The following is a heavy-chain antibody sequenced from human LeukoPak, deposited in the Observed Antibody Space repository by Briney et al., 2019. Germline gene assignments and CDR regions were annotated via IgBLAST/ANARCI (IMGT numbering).Heavy chain of an antibody. CDR3: AKDLDTAMIGKIGS. D-gene: IGHD5-18*01. Sequence: GGSLRLSCEASGFTFSDSAMSWVRQASGRGLEWVSLISASGGNSYYADSVKGRFTVSRDSSKNTLHLQMNSLRAEDTAVYYCAKDLDTAMIGKIGSWGQGTLDTVSS. CDR2: ISASGGNS. J-gene: IGHJ4*02. V-gene: IGHV3-23*01. CDR1: GFTFSDSA.